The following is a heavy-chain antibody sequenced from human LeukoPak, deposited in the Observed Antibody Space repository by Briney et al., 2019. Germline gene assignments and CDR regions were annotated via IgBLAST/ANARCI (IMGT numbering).Heavy chain of an antibody. J-gene: IGHJ4*02. CDR1: GYTFTGYY. D-gene: IGHD1-14*01. Sequence: ASVKLSCKASGYTFTGYYMHWVRQARGPGLEWMGWMNPNSGGRNYAQSSQGRVIMTRDTSISTAYLALSRLRSDAPTVYYCPREERLPDRGFNDFWGQGTLVTVSS. CDR2: MNPNSGGR. CDR3: PREERLPDRGFNDF. V-gene: IGHV1-2*02.